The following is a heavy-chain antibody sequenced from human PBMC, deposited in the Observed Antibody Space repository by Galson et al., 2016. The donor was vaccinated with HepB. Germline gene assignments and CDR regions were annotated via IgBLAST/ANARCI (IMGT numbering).Heavy chain of an antibody. CDR2: ISTRRTT. CDR1: GFVFSNFG. CDR3: AKERLVRRIFDH. J-gene: IGHJ4*02. D-gene: IGHD1-1*01. V-gene: IGHV3-23*01. Sequence: SLRLSCAASGFVFSNFGLSWVRQAPGKELEWVASISTRRTTYSSDSVQGRLTISRDNSNNTLYLQMNGLRAEDTAVYYCAKERLVRRIFDHWGQGTLLTVSS.